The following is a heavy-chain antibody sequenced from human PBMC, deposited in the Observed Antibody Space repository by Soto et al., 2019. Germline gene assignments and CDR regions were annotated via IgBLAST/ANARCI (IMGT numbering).Heavy chain of an antibody. D-gene: IGHD6-19*01. CDR3: ARDLSSGWYGAFDI. J-gene: IGHJ3*02. CDR1: GGSISSYY. Sequence: PSETMSLTCTVSGGSISSYYGSWIRQPPGKGLEWIGYIYYSGSTNYNPSLKSRVTISVDTSKNQFSLKLSSVTAADTAVYYCARDLSSGWYGAFDIWGQGTMVTVSS. CDR2: IYYSGST. V-gene: IGHV4-59*01.